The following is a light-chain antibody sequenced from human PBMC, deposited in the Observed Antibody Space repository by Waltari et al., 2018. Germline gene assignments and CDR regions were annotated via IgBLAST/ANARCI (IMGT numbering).Light chain of an antibody. J-gene: IGLJ2*01. CDR1: SGSIASNY. CDR3: QSYDSNNPVV. V-gene: IGLV6-57*04. CDR2: EDT. Sequence: NFMLTQPHSVSESPGKTVTISCTRSSGSIASNYVQWSQQRPGSAPTTVIYEDTQRPSGVPDRFPGSIDSSTNSASLTISGLKTEDEADYYCQSYDSNNPVVFGGGTKLTVL.